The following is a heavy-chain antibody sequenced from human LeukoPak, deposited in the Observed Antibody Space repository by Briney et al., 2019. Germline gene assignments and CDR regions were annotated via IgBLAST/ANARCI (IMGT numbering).Heavy chain of an antibody. CDR1: GYSISSGYY. Sequence: SETLSLTCAVSGYSISSGYYWGWIRQPPGKGLEWIGSIYHNGNTYYNPSLKSRVIISVDTSKNQFSMKLSSVTAADTAVSYCAREYSSSSRAFDIWGQGTMVTVSS. J-gene: IGHJ3*02. V-gene: IGHV4-38-2*02. CDR3: AREYSSSSRAFDI. D-gene: IGHD6-6*01. CDR2: IYHNGNT.